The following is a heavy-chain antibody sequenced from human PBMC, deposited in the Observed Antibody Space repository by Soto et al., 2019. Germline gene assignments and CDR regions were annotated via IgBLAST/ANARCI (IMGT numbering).Heavy chain of an antibody. V-gene: IGHV3-7*01. CDR3: AREAAYDDYYYYGMDV. CDR1: GFTFSSYW. Sequence: GGSLRLSCAASGFTFSSYWMSWVRQAPGKGLEWVANIKQDGSEKYYVDSVKGRFTISRDNAKNSLYLQMSSLRSEDTAVYYCAREAAYDDYYYYGMDVWGQGTTVTVSS. J-gene: IGHJ6*02. D-gene: IGHD3-22*01. CDR2: IKQDGSEK.